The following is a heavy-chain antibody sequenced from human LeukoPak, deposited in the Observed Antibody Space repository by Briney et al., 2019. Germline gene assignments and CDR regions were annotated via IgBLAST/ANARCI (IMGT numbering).Heavy chain of an antibody. D-gene: IGHD4-17*01. CDR2: IYYSGDT. CDR1: GGSISSGDYY. Sequence: SETLSLTCTVSGGSISSGDYYWSWIRQHPGKGLEWIGYIYYSGDTYYNPSLRSRVSISLDTSKNQFSLKLSSVTAADTAMYYCARDYGNNWFDPWGQGTLVTVSA. V-gene: IGHV4-31*03. CDR3: ARDYGNNWFDP. J-gene: IGHJ5*02.